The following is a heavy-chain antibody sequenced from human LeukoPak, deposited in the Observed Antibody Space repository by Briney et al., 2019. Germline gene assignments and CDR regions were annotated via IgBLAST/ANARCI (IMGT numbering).Heavy chain of an antibody. Sequence: SVKVSCKASGGTFISYAISWVRQAPGQGLEWMGGIIPIFGTANYAQKFQGRVTITADESTSTAYMELSSLRSEDTAVYYCARGGEYSSSPRPYYFDYWGQGTLVTVSS. CDR3: ARGGEYSSSPRPYYFDY. V-gene: IGHV1-69*01. J-gene: IGHJ4*02. D-gene: IGHD6-6*01. CDR1: GGTFISYA. CDR2: IIPIFGTA.